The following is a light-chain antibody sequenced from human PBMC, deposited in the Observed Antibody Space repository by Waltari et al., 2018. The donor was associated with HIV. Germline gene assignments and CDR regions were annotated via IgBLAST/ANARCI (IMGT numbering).Light chain of an antibody. Sequence: QSVLTQPPSVAGAPWQRVTIPCTGSRSNLRAGYHFTWYQQLPGTAPKLLIYGNSNRPSGVPDRFSGSKSGTSASLAITGLQAEDEADYHCQSHDSSLSGYVFGTGTKVTVL. V-gene: IGLV1-40*01. CDR3: QSHDSSLSGYV. CDR1: RSNLRAGYH. J-gene: IGLJ1*01. CDR2: GNS.